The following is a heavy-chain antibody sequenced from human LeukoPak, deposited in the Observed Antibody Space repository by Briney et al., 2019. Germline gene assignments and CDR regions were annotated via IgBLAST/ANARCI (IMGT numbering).Heavy chain of an antibody. Sequence: PGGSLRLSCAASEFTFSKYAMNWVRQAPGKGLEWVSGINGSGVITFYADSVKGRFTISRDNSKNTLYLQMNSLRAEDTAKYCGSKDSSQGCDYFGSWGQGTLVSVS. V-gene: IGHV3-23*01. CDR3: SKDSSQGCDYFGS. CDR1: EFTFSKYA. CDR2: INGSGVIT. J-gene: IGHJ4*02. D-gene: IGHD2-8*01.